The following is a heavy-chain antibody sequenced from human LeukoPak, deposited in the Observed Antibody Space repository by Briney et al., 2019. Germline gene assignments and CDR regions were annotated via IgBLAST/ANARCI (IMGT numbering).Heavy chain of an antibody. CDR1: GGSISSSRYY. CDR2: MYYSGSS. J-gene: IGHJ5*02. D-gene: IGHD5-12*01. V-gene: IGHV4-39*01. CDR3: ARQYSGYLRNWFDP. Sequence: SETLSLTCNVSGGSISSSRYYWGWLRQPPGKGLEWIGSMYYSGSSYYNPSLKSRVTISVDTSKNQFSLKLSSVTAADTAVYYCARQYSGYLRNWFDPWGQGTLVTVSS.